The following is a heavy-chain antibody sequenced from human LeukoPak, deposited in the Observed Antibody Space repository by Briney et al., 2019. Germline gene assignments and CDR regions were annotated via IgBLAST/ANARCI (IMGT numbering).Heavy chain of an antibody. V-gene: IGHV3-30*02. Sequence: GGSLRLSCAVSAFNLNSYAMHWVRQAPGKGLEWVAVIRHDEANSFYADSVQGRFTISRDTSKKLLYLQMNSLRVEDTAVYYCAKEYTPSSPLGELDSWGQGTLVTVSS. D-gene: IGHD6-6*01. CDR3: AKEYTPSSPLGELDS. J-gene: IGHJ4*02. CDR1: AFNLNSYA. CDR2: IRHDEANS.